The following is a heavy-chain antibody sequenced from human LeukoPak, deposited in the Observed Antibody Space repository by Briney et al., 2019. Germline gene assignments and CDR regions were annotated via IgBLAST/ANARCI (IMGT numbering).Heavy chain of an antibody. CDR1: GFSFSNYA. V-gene: IGHV3-23*01. Sequence: PGGSLGLSCVPSGFSFSNYAMSWVRQAPGKGLEWVSSISGSGGSTHYVDSVKGRFTISRDKTKNTLYLQVNSLRAEDTAVYYCAKSSYYDASGYYREYYFDSWGQGTLVTVSS. CDR2: ISGSGGST. J-gene: IGHJ4*02. CDR3: AKSSYYDASGYYREYYFDS. D-gene: IGHD3-22*01.